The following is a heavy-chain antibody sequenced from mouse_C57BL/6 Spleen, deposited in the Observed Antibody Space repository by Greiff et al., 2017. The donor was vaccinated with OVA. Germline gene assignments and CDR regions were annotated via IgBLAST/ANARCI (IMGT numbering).Heavy chain of an antibody. CDR3: ARWGNYFYFDY. CDR2: IYPGDGDT. V-gene: IGHV1-82*01. CDR1: GYAFSSSW. J-gene: IGHJ2*01. D-gene: IGHD2-1*01. Sequence: QVQLQQSGPELVKPGASVKISCKASGYAFSSSWMNWVKQRPGKGLEWIGRIYPGDGDTNYNGKFKGKATLTADKSSSTAYMQRSSLTAEDSAVYFCARWGNYFYFDYWGQGTTLTVSS.